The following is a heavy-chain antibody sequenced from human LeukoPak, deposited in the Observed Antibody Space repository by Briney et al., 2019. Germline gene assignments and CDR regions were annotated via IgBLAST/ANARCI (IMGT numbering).Heavy chain of an antibody. CDR2: ISSSSSYI. V-gene: IGHV3-21*04. J-gene: IGHJ4*02. D-gene: IGHD2-15*01. Sequence: GGSLRLSCAASGFTFSSYSMNWVRQAPGKGLEWVSSISSSSSYIYYADSVKGRFTISRDNAKNSLYLQMNSLRAEDTALYYCEKDIDFRGVCRGGGCYQFDYGGRGTLVTVSS. CDR3: EKDIDFRGVCRGGGCYQFDY. CDR1: GFTFSSYS.